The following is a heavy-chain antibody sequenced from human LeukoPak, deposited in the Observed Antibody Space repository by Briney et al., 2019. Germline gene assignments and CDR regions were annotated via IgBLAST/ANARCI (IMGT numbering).Heavy chain of an antibody. D-gene: IGHD3-10*01. V-gene: IGHV4-31*03. CDR1: GGSISSGGYY. J-gene: IGHJ4*02. Sequence: PLETLSLTRTVSGGSISSGGYYWSWIRQHPGKGLEWIRYIYYSGSTYYNPSLKSRVTISVDTSKNQFSLKLSSVTAADTAVYYCARAERDGSYYFDYWGQGTLVTVSS. CDR2: IYYSGST. CDR3: ARAERDGSYYFDY.